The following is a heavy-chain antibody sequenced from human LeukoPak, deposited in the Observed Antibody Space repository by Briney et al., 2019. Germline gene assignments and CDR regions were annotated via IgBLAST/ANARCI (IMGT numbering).Heavy chain of an antibody. Sequence: GGSLRLSCAASGFTFSSYSVNWVRQAPGKGLEWVSYISSSSSTIYYADSVKGRFTISRDNAKNSLFLQMDSLRDEDTAVYYCARGAILTGHFDYWGQGTLVTVSS. J-gene: IGHJ4*02. CDR3: ARGAILTGHFDY. CDR2: ISSSSSTI. CDR1: GFTFSSYS. D-gene: IGHD3-9*01. V-gene: IGHV3-48*02.